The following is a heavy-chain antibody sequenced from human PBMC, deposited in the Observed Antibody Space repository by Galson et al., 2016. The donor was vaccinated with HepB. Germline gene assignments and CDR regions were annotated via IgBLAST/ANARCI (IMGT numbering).Heavy chain of an antibody. CDR1: GFTFSSHV. J-gene: IGHJ5*01. CDR2: ITGRSDT. CDR3: ARGAIGRVEGLDS. D-gene: IGHD2-2*02. V-gene: IGHV3-23*01. Sequence: LRLSCAASGFTFSSHVMTWVRQVPGKGLEWVSSITGRSDTYSSDSRVIISRDNSRNTLYLQMSSLSAEDTAVYSCARGAIGRVEGLDSWGQGTLVTVSS.